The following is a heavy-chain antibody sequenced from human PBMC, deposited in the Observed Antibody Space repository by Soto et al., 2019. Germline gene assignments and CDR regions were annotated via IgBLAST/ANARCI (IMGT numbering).Heavy chain of an antibody. CDR1: GFTFSSYA. Sequence: GGSLRLSCAASGFTFSSYAMHWVRQAPGKGLEWVAVISYDGSNKYYADSVKGRFTISRDNSKNTLYLQMNSLRAEDTAVYYCASERQWLVDDYWGQGT. CDR2: ISYDGSNK. CDR3: ASERQWLVDDY. D-gene: IGHD6-19*01. J-gene: IGHJ4*02. V-gene: IGHV3-30-3*01.